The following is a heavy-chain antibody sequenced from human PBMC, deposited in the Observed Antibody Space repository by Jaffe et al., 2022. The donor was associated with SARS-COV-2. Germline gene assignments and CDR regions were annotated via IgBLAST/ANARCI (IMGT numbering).Heavy chain of an antibody. J-gene: IGHJ6*03. CDR2: INDSGNT. D-gene: IGHD3-22*01. V-gene: IGHV4-34*01. CDR1: GGSFSGCY. Sequence: QVQLQQWGAGLLKPSETLSLTCAVYGGSFSGCYWSWIRQPPGKGLEWIGEINDSGNTNYNPSLKSRVTISLDTSKNQFSLKLSSVTAADTAVYYCARAPFDSIGYPYSYFYMDVWGKGATVTVSS. CDR3: ARAPFDSIGYPYSYFYMDV.